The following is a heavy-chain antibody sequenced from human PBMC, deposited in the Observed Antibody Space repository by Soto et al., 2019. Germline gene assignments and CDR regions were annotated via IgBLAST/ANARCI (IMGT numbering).Heavy chain of an antibody. J-gene: IGHJ4*02. CDR3: APIDYGDYAFDY. D-gene: IGHD4-17*01. CDR2: IYWDDDK. CDR1: GFSLSTSGVG. V-gene: IGHV2-5*02. Sequence: QITLKESGPTLVKPTQTLTLTCTFSGFSLSTSGVGVGWIRQPPGKALEWLALIYWDDDKRYSPSLKSRLTITKDTSKNQVVLTMTNMDPVDTATYYCAPIDYGDYAFDYWGQGTLVTVSS.